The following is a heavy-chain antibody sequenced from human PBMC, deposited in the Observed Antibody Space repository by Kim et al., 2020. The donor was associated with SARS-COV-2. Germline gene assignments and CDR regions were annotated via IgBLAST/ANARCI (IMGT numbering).Heavy chain of an antibody. Sequence: GGSLRLSCGGFGFTFRNFAMSWVRQAPGKGLEWVSAISGSAFRTYYADSVRGRFTISRDNSKNTLFLQMNGLRAEDTAVYYCAKEELGCTVTPWVDSWGQGTLVTVSS. CDR2: ISGSAFRT. D-gene: IGHD4-17*01. V-gene: IGHV3-23*01. J-gene: IGHJ5*01. CDR1: GFTFRNFA. CDR3: AKEELGCTVTPWVDS.